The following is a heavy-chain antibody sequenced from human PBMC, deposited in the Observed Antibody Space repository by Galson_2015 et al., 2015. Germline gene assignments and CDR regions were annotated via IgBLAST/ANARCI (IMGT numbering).Heavy chain of an antibody. V-gene: IGHV4-39*07. CDR2: IYHSGST. CDR3: ARVGGPDYGDLNVWDDY. J-gene: IGHJ4*02. D-gene: IGHD4-17*01. CDR1: GGSISSGSYY. Sequence: ETLSLTCTVSGGSISSGSYYWSWVRQPPGKGLEWIGEIYHSGSTNYNPSLKSRVTISVDKSKNQFSLKLSSVTAADTAVYYCARVGGPDYGDLNVWDDYWGQGTLVTVSS.